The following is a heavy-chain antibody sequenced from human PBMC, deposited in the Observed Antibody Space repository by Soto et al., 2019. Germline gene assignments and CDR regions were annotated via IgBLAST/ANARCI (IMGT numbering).Heavy chain of an antibody. CDR2: ISSSGSTI. V-gene: IGHV3-48*03. CDR3: ARGQDCSGGGYFDY. J-gene: IGHJ4*02. Sequence: EVQLVESGGGLVQPGGSLRLSCAASGFTFSSYEMNWVRQAPGKGLEWVSYISSSGSTIYYADSVKGRFTISRDNAKNSRELERNSLRAQDTAFHCCARGQDCSGGGYFDYWGQETLVTVSS. D-gene: IGHD2-15*01. CDR1: GFTFSSYE.